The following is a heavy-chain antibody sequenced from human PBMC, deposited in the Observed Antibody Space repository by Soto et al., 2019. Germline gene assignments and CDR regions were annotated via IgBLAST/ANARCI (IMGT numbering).Heavy chain of an antibody. D-gene: IGHD3-22*01. Sequence: QVQLVQSGAEVKKPGASVKVSCKASGYTFTTYGINWVRQSPGQGLEWMGWISAYNGNTNYAQTLQGRVTMTTDTSPSTAYMELRSLRSDDTAVYYCARDLIAIRPGWFDPWGQGTLVTVSS. V-gene: IGHV1-18*01. CDR1: GYTFTTYG. CDR3: ARDLIAIRPGWFDP. CDR2: ISAYNGNT. J-gene: IGHJ5*02.